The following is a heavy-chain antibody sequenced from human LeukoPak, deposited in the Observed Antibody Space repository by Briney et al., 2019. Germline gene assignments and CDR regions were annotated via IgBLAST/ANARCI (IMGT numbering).Heavy chain of an antibody. Sequence: ASVKVSCKASGYTFTGYYMHWVRQAPGQGLEWMGWINPNSGGTNYAQKFQGRVTMTRDTSISTAYMELSSLRSDDTAMYYCTRGKATVTTNWFDPWGQGTLDTVSS. J-gene: IGHJ5*02. D-gene: IGHD4-11*01. CDR1: GYTFTGYY. V-gene: IGHV1-2*02. CDR2: INPNSGGT. CDR3: TRGKATVTTNWFDP.